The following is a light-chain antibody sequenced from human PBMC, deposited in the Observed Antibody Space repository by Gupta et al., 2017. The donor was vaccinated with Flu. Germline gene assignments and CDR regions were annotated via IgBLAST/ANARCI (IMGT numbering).Light chain of an antibody. Sequence: DIQLTQSPSLLSASVGDRVSITCRASQATTSYLAWYKKKPGEAPKLLIYSTSTLQKGVKSRFSGSGDGAEFTLTISSRQPEDFATYYCRHRNTDHPSVIFGQGTPLDIK. CDR3: RHRNTDHPSVI. V-gene: IGKV1-9*01. J-gene: IGKJ5*01. CDR2: STS. CDR1: QATTSY.